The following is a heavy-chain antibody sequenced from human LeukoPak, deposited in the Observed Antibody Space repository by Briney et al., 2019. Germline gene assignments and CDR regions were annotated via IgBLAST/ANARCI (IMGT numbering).Heavy chain of an antibody. J-gene: IGHJ4*02. CDR3: ARDRIGYSRWDY. CDR2: ISYDGSNK. D-gene: IGHD6-13*01. V-gene: IGHV3-30*03. CDR1: GFTFSVYG. Sequence: GGSLRLSCAASGFTFSVYGMHWVRQAPGKGLEWVAVISYDGSNKYYADSVKGRFTISRDNSKNTLYLQMNSLRAEDTAVYYCARDRIGYSRWDYWGQGTLVTVSS.